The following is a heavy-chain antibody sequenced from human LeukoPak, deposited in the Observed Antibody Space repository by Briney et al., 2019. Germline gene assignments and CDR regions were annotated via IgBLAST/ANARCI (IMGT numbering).Heavy chain of an antibody. J-gene: IGHJ5*01. V-gene: IGHV1-18*01. CDR2: FSTDNGHR. CDR3: ARDLWNFYDDSGYNRDFDS. Sequence: GASVKVSCKTSGYTFDRYGISWVRQAPGQGLEWLGRFSTDNGHREYAQKVQDRLTMTTDTSTSTVYMELRNLRSDDTAVYYCARDLWNFYDDSGYNRDFDSWGQGTLVTVSS. D-gene: IGHD3-22*01. CDR1: GYTFDRYG.